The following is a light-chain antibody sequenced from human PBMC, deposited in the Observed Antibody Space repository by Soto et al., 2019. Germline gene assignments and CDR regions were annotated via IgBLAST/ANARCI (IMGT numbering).Light chain of an antibody. Sequence: VVMTQSPATLPVSPGERATLSCRASQSVSSDLAWYQQKPGQSPRLLIHGASTRATGVPARFAGSGSGTQFTLTISSLQSEDFAVYYCQQYAQWPRTFGQGTRVEIK. J-gene: IGKJ1*01. CDR1: QSVSSD. V-gene: IGKV3-15*01. CDR2: GAS. CDR3: QQYAQWPRT.